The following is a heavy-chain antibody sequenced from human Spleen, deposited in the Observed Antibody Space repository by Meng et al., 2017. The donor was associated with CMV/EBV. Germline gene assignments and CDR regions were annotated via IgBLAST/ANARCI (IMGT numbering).Heavy chain of an antibody. D-gene: IGHD6-13*01. Sequence: SCAASGFTFDDYAMHWVRQAPGKGLEWVSGISWNSGSIGYADSVKGRFTISRDNAKNSLYLQMNSLRAEDTALYYCAKASAGRKGFDYWGQGTLVTVSS. V-gene: IGHV3-9*01. CDR2: ISWNSGSI. CDR3: AKASAGRKGFDY. J-gene: IGHJ4*02. CDR1: GFTFDDYA.